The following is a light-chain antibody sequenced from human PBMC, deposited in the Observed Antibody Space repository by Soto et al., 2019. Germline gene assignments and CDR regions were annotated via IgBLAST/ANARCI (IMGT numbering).Light chain of an antibody. Sequence: EIVLTQSPDTLSLSPGERATLSCSASQSIRSERLAWYQQKPGQAPRLVIFDASNRATGIPDRFSGGGSGTDFTLTISSLEPEDFAVYYCQQRSNLPPTFGQGTRLEIK. CDR1: QSIRSER. J-gene: IGKJ5*01. CDR2: DAS. CDR3: QQRSNLPPT. V-gene: IGKV3-11*01.